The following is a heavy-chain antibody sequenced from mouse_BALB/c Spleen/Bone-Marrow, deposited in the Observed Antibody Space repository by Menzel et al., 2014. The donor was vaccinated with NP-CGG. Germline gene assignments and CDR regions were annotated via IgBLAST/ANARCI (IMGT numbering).Heavy chain of an antibody. CDR2: IHYSGST. Sequence: EVQLQQSGPGLVKPSQSLSLTCSVTGYSITSGYYWNWIRQFPGNKLEWMGYIHYSGSTNYNPSLKSRISITRDTSKNQFFLQLNSVTTEDTATYYCARRGYDGYYYYAMDYWGQGTPVTVSS. J-gene: IGHJ4*01. CDR1: GYSITSGYY. V-gene: IGHV3-1*02. D-gene: IGHD2-3*01. CDR3: ARRGYDGYYYYAMDY.